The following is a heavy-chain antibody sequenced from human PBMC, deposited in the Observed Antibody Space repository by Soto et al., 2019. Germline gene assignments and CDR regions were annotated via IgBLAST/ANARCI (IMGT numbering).Heavy chain of an antibody. Sequence: GGSLRLSCAASGFTFSSSWMAWVRQAPGKGLEWVANIKQDGSDKNYVDSVKGRFTVSRDNAKSSLYLQMNSLRDEDTALYHCARDTFGALDPWGKGTLVAVSS. J-gene: IGHJ5*02. CDR2: IKQDGSDK. CDR1: GFTFSSSW. CDR3: ARDTFGALDP. V-gene: IGHV3-7*01. D-gene: IGHD3-3*01.